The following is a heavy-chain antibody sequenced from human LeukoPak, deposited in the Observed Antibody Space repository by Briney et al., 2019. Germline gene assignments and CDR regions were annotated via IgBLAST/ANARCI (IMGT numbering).Heavy chain of an antibody. J-gene: IGHJ4*02. CDR3: ARLPQQLSHFDY. CDR2: TYPGGSDT. Sequence: GESLKISCKGSGYSFTSYWIGWVRQMPGKGLEWMGITYPGGSDTRYSPSFQGQVTISADKSITTAYLQWSSLKASDTAMYYCARLPQQLSHFDYWGQGTLVTVSS. CDR1: GYSFTSYW. V-gene: IGHV5-51*01. D-gene: IGHD6-13*01.